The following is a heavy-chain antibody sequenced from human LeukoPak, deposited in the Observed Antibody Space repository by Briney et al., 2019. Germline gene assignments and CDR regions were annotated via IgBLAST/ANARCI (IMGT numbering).Heavy chain of an antibody. D-gene: IGHD2-8*01. CDR1: GFTFSSYG. J-gene: IGHJ6*02. CDR3: AKSEMYAKSHYYGMDV. CDR2: ISYDGSNK. Sequence: PGRSLRLSCAASGFTFSSYGMHWVRQAPGKGLEWVAVISYDGSNKYYADSVKGRFTISRDNSKNTLYLQMNSLRAEDTAVYYCAKSEMYAKSHYYGMDVWGQGTTVTVSS. V-gene: IGHV3-30*18.